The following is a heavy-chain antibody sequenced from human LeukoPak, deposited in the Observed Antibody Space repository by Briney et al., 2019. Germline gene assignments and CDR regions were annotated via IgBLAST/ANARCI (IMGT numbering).Heavy chain of an antibody. Sequence: SETLSLTCAVYGGSFSGYYWSWIRQPPGKGLEWIGEINHSGSTNYNPSLKSRVTISVDTSKNQFSLKLSSVTAADTAVYYCARRRTIFGVVIPPPAYYMDVWGKGTTVTVSS. D-gene: IGHD3-3*01. V-gene: IGHV4-34*01. J-gene: IGHJ6*03. CDR2: INHSGST. CDR3: ARRRTIFGVVIPPPAYYMDV. CDR1: GGSFSGYY.